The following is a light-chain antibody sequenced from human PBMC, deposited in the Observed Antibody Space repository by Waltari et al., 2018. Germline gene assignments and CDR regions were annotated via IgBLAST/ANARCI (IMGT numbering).Light chain of an antibody. CDR2: DAS. J-gene: IGKJ4*01. CDR1: QDINNY. V-gene: IGKV1-33*01. CDR3: QQYDSLPVT. Sequence: DIHMTQSPSSLSASVGDRVTFTCQASQDINNYLNWYHQKPGKAPKFLISDASKLETGVPSRVSGSGSGTTFTCTISYQGPEDVGTYCCQQYDSLPVTFGGGTKVEI.